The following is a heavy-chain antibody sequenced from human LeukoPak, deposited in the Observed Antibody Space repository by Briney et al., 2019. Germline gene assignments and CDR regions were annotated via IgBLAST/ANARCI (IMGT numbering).Heavy chain of an antibody. CDR1: GVSITGDEDF. Sequence: SETLSLTCSVSGVSITGDEDFWTWIRQPPGKGLELIGYVHHSGNRYYDSSLGSRLTISVDRSKNQFSLKLSSVTGADTAVYYCARNGCSSSTCKTEWGQGTLVIVSS. CDR2: VHHSGNR. V-gene: IGHV4-30-2*01. D-gene: IGHD2-2*01. CDR3: ARNGCSSSTCKTE. J-gene: IGHJ4*02.